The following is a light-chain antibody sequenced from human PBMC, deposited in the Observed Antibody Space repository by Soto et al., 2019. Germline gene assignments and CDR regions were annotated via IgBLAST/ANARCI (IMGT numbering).Light chain of an antibody. V-gene: IGKV3-20*01. Sequence: EIVLTQSPATLSFSPGERSTLSCRASQSVGSDYLAWYQQKPGQAPRILIFGASGRATGIPDRFSGSGSGTDFTLTISRLEPEDFAVYYCQQYGSSQTFGQGTKVDIK. CDR3: QQYGSSQT. CDR2: GAS. CDR1: QSVGSDY. J-gene: IGKJ1*01.